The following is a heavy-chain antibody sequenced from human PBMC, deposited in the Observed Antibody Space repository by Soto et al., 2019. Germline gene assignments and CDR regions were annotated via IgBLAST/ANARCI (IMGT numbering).Heavy chain of an antibody. CDR1: GFTFSSHE. V-gene: IGHV3-48*03. CDR2: IDYSGSRT. Sequence: GWSLRLSCAASGFTFSSHEMNWVRQAPGKGLEWVSYIDYSGSRTDYADSVKGRFTISRDNAKNSLYLQMYSLRAEDTAIYYCVRHRPLLVPLSMDYWGNGTRATAS. J-gene: IGHJ4*01. CDR3: VRHRPLLVPLSMDY. D-gene: IGHD2-8*02.